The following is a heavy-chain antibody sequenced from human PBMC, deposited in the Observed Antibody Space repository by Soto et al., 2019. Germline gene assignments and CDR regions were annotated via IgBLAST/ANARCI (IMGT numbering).Heavy chain of an antibody. Sequence: GGSLRLSCAASGFTVSTTYMSWVRQAPGKGLEWVSAIYADGRTFYADSVKGRFTISRDKSKNTLYLQMNSLRAEDTAVYYCAKEGQQLGGGYFDYWGQGTLVTVSS. CDR3: AKEGQQLGGGYFDY. V-gene: IGHV3-66*01. J-gene: IGHJ4*02. CDR2: IYADGRT. D-gene: IGHD6-13*01. CDR1: GFTVSTTY.